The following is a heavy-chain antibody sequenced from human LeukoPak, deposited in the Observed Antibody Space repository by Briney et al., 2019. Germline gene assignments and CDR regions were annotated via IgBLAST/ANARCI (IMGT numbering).Heavy chain of an antibody. V-gene: IGHV3-23*01. D-gene: IGHD6-19*01. CDR3: AIDRIPVAGRQDIWDY. J-gene: IGHJ4*02. Sequence: GGSLRLSCVGAGFTFSNYAMTWVRQAPGKGLGWVSGISGSGDRTYYADSVKGRFTISRDNSKNTLYLQMNSLTDDDSAVYYCAIDRIPVAGRQDIWDYWGQGTLVTVSS. CDR2: ISGSGDRT. CDR1: GFTFSNYA.